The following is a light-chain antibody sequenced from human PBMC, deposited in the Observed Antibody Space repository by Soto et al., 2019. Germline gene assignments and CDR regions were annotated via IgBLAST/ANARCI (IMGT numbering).Light chain of an antibody. Sequence: EVVMTQSPASLSVSPGERVTLSCRASQNIRNNLAWYQQKPGQSPRLLISGASTREAGVPGRFSGSGSGTEFTIIISSLQSEDFAIYYCKQYNNWPPWTFGQGTKV. J-gene: IGKJ1*01. CDR1: QNIRNN. CDR3: KQYNNWPPWT. CDR2: GAS. V-gene: IGKV3-15*01.